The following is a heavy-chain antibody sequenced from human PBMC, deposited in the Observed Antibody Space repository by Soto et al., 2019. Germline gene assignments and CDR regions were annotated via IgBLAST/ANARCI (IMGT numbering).Heavy chain of an antibody. V-gene: IGHV1-2*02. Sequence: ASVRVSCKASGYSFIDYYIHWVRQAPGQGFEWMGRISPKSGGTNYAQKFEGRVTMTWDTSLNTAYMELSSLISDDTAVYYCARPPGYISDWYYFDLWGQGTLVTVSS. CDR3: ARPPGYISDWYYFDL. D-gene: IGHD3-9*01. CDR1: GYSFIDYY. J-gene: IGHJ4*02. CDR2: ISPKSGGT.